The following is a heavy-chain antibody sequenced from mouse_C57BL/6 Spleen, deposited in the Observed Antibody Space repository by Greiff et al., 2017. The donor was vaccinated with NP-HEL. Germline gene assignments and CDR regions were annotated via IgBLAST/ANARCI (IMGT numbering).Heavy chain of an antibody. J-gene: IGHJ4*01. Sequence: QVQLKESGPGLVAPSQSLSITCTVSGFSFTSYGVHWVRQPPGKGLEWLVVIWSDGSTTYNSALKSRLSISKDNSKSQVFLKMNSLQTDDTAMYYCARHETVGYAMDYWGQGTSVTVSS. V-gene: IGHV2-6-1*01. D-gene: IGHD1-1*01. CDR1: GFSFTSYG. CDR2: IWSDGST. CDR3: ARHETVGYAMDY.